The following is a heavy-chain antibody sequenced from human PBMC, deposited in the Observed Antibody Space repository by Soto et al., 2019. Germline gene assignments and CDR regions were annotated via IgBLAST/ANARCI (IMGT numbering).Heavy chain of an antibody. CDR2: VYYNGNT. CDR3: ARECTVATIGGGMDV. D-gene: IGHD5-12*01. Sequence: SETLSLTCTVSGGSISGSSYYWGWIRQPPGKGLEWIGSVYYNGNTYYDPSLKSRVTISVDTSRNQFSLKLSSVTAADTAVYYCARECTVATIGGGMDVWGQGTTVTVSS. V-gene: IGHV4-39*02. J-gene: IGHJ6*02. CDR1: GGSISGSSYY.